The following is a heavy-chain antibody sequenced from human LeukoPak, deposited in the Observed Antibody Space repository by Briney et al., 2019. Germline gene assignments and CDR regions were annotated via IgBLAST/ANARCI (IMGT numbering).Heavy chain of an antibody. V-gene: IGHV3-74*01. CDR2: INSDGSST. CDR1: GFTFSSYW. CDR3: ARDQKGYYDFWSASYYYYGMDV. D-gene: IGHD3-3*01. Sequence: GGSLRLSCAASGFTFSSYWIHWVRQAPGKGLVWVSRINSDGSSTTYADSVKGRFTISRDNAKNSLYLQMNSLRAEDTAVYYCARDQKGYYDFWSASYYYYGMDVWGQGTTVTVSS. J-gene: IGHJ6*02.